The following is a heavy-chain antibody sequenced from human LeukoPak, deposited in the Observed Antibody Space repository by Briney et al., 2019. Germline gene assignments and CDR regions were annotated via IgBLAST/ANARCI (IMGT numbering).Heavy chain of an antibody. CDR2: ISGSGGST. J-gene: IGHJ4*02. D-gene: IGHD3-10*01. Sequence: GGSLRLSCAASGFTFSSYAMSWVRQSPGKGLEWVSAISGSGGSTYYADSVKGRFTISRDNSKNTLYLQMNSLRAEDTAVYYCAKDTTMVRGVATSNYWGQGTLVTVSS. CDR3: AKDTTMVRGVATSNY. CDR1: GFTFSSYA. V-gene: IGHV3-23*01.